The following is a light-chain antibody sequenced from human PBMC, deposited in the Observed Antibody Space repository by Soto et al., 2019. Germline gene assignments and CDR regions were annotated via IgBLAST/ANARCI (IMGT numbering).Light chain of an antibody. CDR1: SSDVGGYNY. J-gene: IGLJ2*01. CDR2: GVT. Sequence: QSALTQPRSVSGSPGQSVTISCTGTSSDVGGYNYVSWYQRHPGKAPKLIISGVTKRPSGVPDRFSGSKSGNTASLTIFGLQAEDEADYDCCSYAGSDILIFGGGTKLTVL. CDR3: CSYAGSDILI. V-gene: IGLV2-11*01.